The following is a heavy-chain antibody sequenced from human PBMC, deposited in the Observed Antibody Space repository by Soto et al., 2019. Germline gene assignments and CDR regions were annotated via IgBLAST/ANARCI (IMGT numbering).Heavy chain of an antibody. Sequence: SGPTLVNPTQTLTLTCTFSGFSLSTSGVGVGWIRQPPGKALEWLALIYWDDDKRYSPSLKSRLTITKDTSKNQVVLTMTNMDPVDTATYYCARLQLSSPVEGLFDPWAQGTLVTVSS. D-gene: IGHD1-7*01. J-gene: IGHJ5*02. CDR2: IYWDDDK. CDR1: GFSLSTSGVG. CDR3: ARLQLSSPVEGLFDP. V-gene: IGHV2-5*02.